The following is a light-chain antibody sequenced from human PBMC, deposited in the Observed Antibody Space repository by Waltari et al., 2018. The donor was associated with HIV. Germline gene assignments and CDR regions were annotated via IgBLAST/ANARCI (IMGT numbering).Light chain of an antibody. V-gene: IGLV2-11*01. Sequence: QSALTQPRSVSGSPGRSVTISCTGTSSDVGGHTSVSWFQQHPGKGPKLLLYDVNKRSPGVPVRFSGSKSGNTASLTISGLQTEDEADYFCCSYTGSSSYNYVFGTGTKVTVL. CDR3: CSYTGSSSYNYV. CDR1: SSDVGGHTS. J-gene: IGLJ1*01. CDR2: DVN.